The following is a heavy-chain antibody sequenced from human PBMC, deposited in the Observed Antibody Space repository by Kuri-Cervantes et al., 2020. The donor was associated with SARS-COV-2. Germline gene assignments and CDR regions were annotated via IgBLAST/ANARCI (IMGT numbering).Heavy chain of an antibody. V-gene: IGHV3-48*03. D-gene: IGHD6-25*01. CDR3: ARMYGSDWGYIHFDY. CDR1: GFTFSSYE. CDR2: ISSSGSAI. Sequence: LSLTCAASGFTFSSYEMNWVRQAPGKGLEWVSYISSSGSAIYYADSVKGRFTISRDNAKNSLYLQMNSLRAEDTAVYYCARMYGSDWGYIHFDYWGQGTLVTVSS. J-gene: IGHJ4*02.